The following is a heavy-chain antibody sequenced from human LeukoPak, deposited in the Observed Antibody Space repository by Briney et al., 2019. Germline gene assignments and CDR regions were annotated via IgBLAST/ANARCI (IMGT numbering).Heavy chain of an antibody. J-gene: IGHJ4*02. Sequence: PGGSLRLSCAASGFTFSSYSMSWVRQAPGKGLEWVSSISSSSSYIYYADSVKGRFTISRDNAKNSLYLQMNSLRAEDTAVYYCARDPTYCSSTSCYYYFDYWGQGTLVTVSS. V-gene: IGHV3-21*01. CDR1: GFTFSSYS. CDR3: ARDPTYCSSTSCYYYFDY. CDR2: ISSSSSYI. D-gene: IGHD2-2*01.